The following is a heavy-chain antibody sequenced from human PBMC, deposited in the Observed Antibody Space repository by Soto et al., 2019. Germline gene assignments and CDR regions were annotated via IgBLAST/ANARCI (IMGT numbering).Heavy chain of an antibody. D-gene: IGHD1-26*01. Sequence: SETLSLTCTVSGGSISSGGYYWSWIRQHPGKGLEWIGYIYYSGSTYYNPSLKSRVTISVDTSKNQFSLKLSSVTAADTAVYYCARGAVGLVGATYDYWGQGTLVTVSS. CDR1: GGSISSGGYY. CDR3: ARGAVGLVGATYDY. J-gene: IGHJ4*02. V-gene: IGHV4-31*03. CDR2: IYYSGST.